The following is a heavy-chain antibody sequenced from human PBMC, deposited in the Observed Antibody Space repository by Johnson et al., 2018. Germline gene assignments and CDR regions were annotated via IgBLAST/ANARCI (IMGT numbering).Heavy chain of an antibody. Sequence: QVQLVESGAEVKKPGSSVKVSCKASGGTFSSYAISWVRQAPGQGLEWMGGIIPIFGTANYAQKFQGRVTNTADESTRTAYMELSSLRSEETAGYFCARAAELGPRDVFAIWGQGTMVTVSS. V-gene: IGHV1-69*01. D-gene: IGHD3-10*01. J-gene: IGHJ3*02. CDR2: IIPIFGTA. CDR1: GGTFSSYA. CDR3: ARAAELGPRDVFAI.